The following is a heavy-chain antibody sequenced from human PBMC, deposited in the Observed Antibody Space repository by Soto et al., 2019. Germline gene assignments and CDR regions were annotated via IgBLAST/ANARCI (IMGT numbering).Heavy chain of an antibody. Sequence: EAQLSESGGGLVQPGGSLRLSCAASGFTFRSYAMSWVRQAPGKGLEWVADIRVSETNTYYADSVKGRFTISRDNCKTTLLLQVDSLRVEDTAIYYCTRGLDLGYWDLLQAPPADSWGQGTLVTVSS. CDR2: IRVSETNT. J-gene: IGHJ5*01. V-gene: IGHV3-23*01. CDR1: GFTFRSYA. D-gene: IGHD1-7*01. CDR3: TRGLDLGYWDLLQAPPADS.